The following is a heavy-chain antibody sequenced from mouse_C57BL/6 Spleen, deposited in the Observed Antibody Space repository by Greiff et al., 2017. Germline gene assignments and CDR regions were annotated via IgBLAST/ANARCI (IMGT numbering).Heavy chain of an antibody. CDR3: ARWVGDGLYAMDY. CDR2: INPYNGGT. Sequence: VQLKQSGPELVKPGASVKLSCKASGYTFTDYNMHWVKQSHGKSLEWIGYINPYNGGTSYNQKFKGKATLTVNKSSSPAYMELRSLTSEDSAVYNCARWVGDGLYAMDYWGQGTSVTVSS. D-gene: IGHD2-3*01. CDR1: GYTFTDYN. V-gene: IGHV1-22*01. J-gene: IGHJ4*01.